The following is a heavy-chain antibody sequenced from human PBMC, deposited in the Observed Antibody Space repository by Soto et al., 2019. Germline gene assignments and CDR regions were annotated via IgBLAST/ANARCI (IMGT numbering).Heavy chain of an antibody. Sequence: QVQLQESGPGLVKPSQTLSLTCVISGDSVSSNSAAWNWIRQSPSRGLEWLRRTYYRTRWYYDYAVSVRSRITVNPGTSKNQFSLQLTSVTPEDTAVYYCAGTTSHYWYYMDVWGKGTTVTVSS. V-gene: IGHV6-1*01. J-gene: IGHJ6*03. CDR3: AGTTSHYWYYMDV. CDR2: TYYRTRWYY. CDR1: GDSVSSNSAA. D-gene: IGHD1-7*01.